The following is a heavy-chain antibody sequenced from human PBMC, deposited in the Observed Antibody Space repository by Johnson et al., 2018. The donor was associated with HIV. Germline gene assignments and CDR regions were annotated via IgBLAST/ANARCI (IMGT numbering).Heavy chain of an antibody. CDR2: ISYDGGNN. D-gene: IGHD1-26*01. J-gene: IGHJ3*02. CDR3: ARDWDAYGAFDI. CDR1: GFLFSRYA. V-gene: IGHV3-30-3*01. Sequence: QVQLVESGGGVVQPGRSLRLSCAASGFLFSRYAMHWVRQAPGKGLEWVAVISYDGGNNYYADSVKGRFTISRDNSKNTLYMQLNTLRAADTAVYYCARDWDAYGAFDIWGQGTMVTVSS.